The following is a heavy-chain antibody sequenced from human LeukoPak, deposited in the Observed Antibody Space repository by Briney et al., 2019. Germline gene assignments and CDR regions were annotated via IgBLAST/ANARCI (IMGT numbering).Heavy chain of an antibody. J-gene: IGHJ4*02. CDR1: GFTFGSCA. V-gene: IGHV3-23*01. CDR3: AKRLAAPAAPGDDC. CDR2: IGSGGST. Sequence: PGGSLRLSCAASGFTFGSCAISWVRQAPGKGLEWVSTIGSGGSTYYADSVKGRFTISRDNSKNTLYLQMNSLRAEDTAVYYCAKRLAAPAAPGDDCWGQGTLVTVSS. D-gene: IGHD2-2*01.